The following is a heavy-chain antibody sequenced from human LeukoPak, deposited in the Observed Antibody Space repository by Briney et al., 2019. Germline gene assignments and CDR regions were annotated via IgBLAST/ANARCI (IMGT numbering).Heavy chain of an antibody. CDR1: GYSFSYW. CDR3: ARLPDSSGWYFDY. D-gene: IGHD6-19*01. V-gene: IGHV5-51*01. CDR2: INPVDSDV. Sequence: GESLKISCKGSGYSFSYWIGWVRQMPGKGLEWMGIINPVDSDVRYSPSFQGQVTISADKSISTAYLQWSSLKASYTAMYYCARLPDSSGWYFDYWGQGTLVTVSS. J-gene: IGHJ4*02.